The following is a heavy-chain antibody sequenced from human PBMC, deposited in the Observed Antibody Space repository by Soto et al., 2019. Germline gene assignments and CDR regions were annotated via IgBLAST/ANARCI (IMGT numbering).Heavy chain of an antibody. J-gene: IGHJ6*02. D-gene: IGHD6-6*01. Sequence: LRLSCAASGFTFSNAWMSWVRQAPGKGLEWVGRIKSKTDGGTTDYAAPVKGRFTISRDDSKNTLYLQMNSLKTEDTAVYYCTTAASIAARPARGYGMDVWGQGTTVTVSS. CDR3: TTAASIAARPARGYGMDV. CDR2: IKSKTDGGTT. V-gene: IGHV3-15*01. CDR1: GFTFSNAW.